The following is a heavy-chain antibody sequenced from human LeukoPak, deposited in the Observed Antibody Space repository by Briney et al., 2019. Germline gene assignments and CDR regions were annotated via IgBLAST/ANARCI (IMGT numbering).Heavy chain of an antibody. J-gene: IGHJ4*02. CDR1: GFTFDDYA. CDR2: ISWNSGSI. V-gene: IGHV3-9*01. Sequence: AGGSLRLSCAASGFTFDDYAMHWVRQAPGKGLEWVSGISWNSGSIGYADSVKGRFTISRDNSKNTLYLQMNSLRAEDTAVYYCANVDTAMVSWGQGTLVTVSS. CDR3: ANVDTAMVS. D-gene: IGHD5-18*01.